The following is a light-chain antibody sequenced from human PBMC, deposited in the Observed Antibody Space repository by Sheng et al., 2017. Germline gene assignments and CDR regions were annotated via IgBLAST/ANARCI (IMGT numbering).Light chain of an antibody. CDR3: QQYEDLPYT. Sequence: DIQMTQSPSSLSAFVGDKVTITCQASQDIRKYLNWYQQKPGKDPKLMIYDVSSVQTGVPSRFSGSGSGTDFNFTISSLQREDIATYYCQQYEDLPYTFGQGTKVEIK. CDR2: DVS. CDR1: QDIRKY. J-gene: IGKJ2*01. V-gene: IGKV1-33*01.